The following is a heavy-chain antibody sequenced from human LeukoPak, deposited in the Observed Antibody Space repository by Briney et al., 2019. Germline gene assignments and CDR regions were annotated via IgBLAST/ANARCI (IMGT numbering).Heavy chain of an antibody. CDR1: GFTFSSYA. J-gene: IGHJ4*02. CDR2: ISGGGGST. D-gene: IGHD2-2*01. CDR3: AKDAPVNIVVVPAANS. Sequence: QPGGSLSLSCAASGFTFSSYAMSWVRQAPGKGLEWVSAISGGGGSTYYADSVKGRFTISRDNSKNTLYLQMNSLRAEDTAVYYCAKDAPVNIVVVPAANSWGQGTLVTVSS. V-gene: IGHV3-23*01.